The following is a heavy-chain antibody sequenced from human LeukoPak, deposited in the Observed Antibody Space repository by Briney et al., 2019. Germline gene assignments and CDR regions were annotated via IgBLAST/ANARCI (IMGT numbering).Heavy chain of an antibody. V-gene: IGHV7-4-1*02. CDR3: ARSWRLVRGVRWFDP. CDR1: GYTFTSYA. D-gene: IGHD3-10*01. Sequence: EASVKVSCKASGYTFTSYAMNWVRQAPGQGLEWMGWINTNTGNPTYAHGFTGRFVFSLDTSVSTAYLQISSLKAEDTAVYYCARSWRLVRGVRWFDPWGQGTLVTVSS. CDR2: INTNTGNP. J-gene: IGHJ5*02.